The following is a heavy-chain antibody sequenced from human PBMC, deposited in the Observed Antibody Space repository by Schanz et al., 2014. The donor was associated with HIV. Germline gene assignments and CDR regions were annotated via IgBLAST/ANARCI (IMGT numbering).Heavy chain of an antibody. V-gene: IGHV3-21*06. J-gene: IGHJ4*02. CDR2: IGSGGGYK. Sequence: VQLVESGGGVVQPGRSLRLSCAASGFNFNNYAMTWVRQAPGKGLEWVSSIGSGGGYKYYADSVNGRFTISRDNAKNSLHLQMSRLGAEDTAVYYCARDLHDYGDARTDYWGQGILVTVSS. D-gene: IGHD4-17*01. CDR1: GFNFNNYA. CDR3: ARDLHDYGDARTDY.